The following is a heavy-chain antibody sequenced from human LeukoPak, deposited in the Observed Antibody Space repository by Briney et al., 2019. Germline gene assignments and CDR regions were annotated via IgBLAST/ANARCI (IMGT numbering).Heavy chain of an antibody. CDR2: IIPIFGTA. D-gene: IGHD1-26*01. CDR1: GGTFSSYA. Sequence: SVKVSCKASGGTFSSYAISWVRQAPGQGLEWMGGIIPIFGTANYAQKFQGRVTITADESTSTAYMELSRLRSDDTAMYYCARSVGPSHFDSWGQGTLVTVSS. V-gene: IGHV1-69*13. J-gene: IGHJ4*02. CDR3: ARSVGPSHFDS.